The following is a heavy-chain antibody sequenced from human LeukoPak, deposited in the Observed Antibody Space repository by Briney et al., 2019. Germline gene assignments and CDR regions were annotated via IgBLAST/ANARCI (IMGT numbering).Heavy chain of an antibody. CDR2: ISGSGGST. V-gene: IGHV3-23*01. CDR3: AKEEGMVPLRN. D-gene: IGHD3-10*01. J-gene: IGHJ4*02. CDR1: GFTFSSYA. Sequence: GGSLRLSCAASGFTFSSYAMSWVRQAPGKGLEWVSAISGSGGSTYYADSAKGRFTISRDNSKNTLYLQMYSLRAEDTAVYYCAKEEGMVPLRNWGPGTLVTVSS.